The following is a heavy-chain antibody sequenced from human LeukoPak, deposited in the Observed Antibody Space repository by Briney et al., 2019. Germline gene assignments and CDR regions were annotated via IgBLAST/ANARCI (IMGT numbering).Heavy chain of an antibody. V-gene: IGHV3-30-3*01. Sequence: GGSLRLSCAASGFTFSSYAMHWVRQAPGKGLEWVAVISYDGSNKYYADSVKGRFTISRDNSKNTLYLQMNSLRAEDTAVYYCAKAYYDSSGYYNYFDYWGQGTLVTVSS. CDR3: AKAYYDSSGYYNYFDY. CDR2: ISYDGSNK. D-gene: IGHD3-22*01. J-gene: IGHJ4*02. CDR1: GFTFSSYA.